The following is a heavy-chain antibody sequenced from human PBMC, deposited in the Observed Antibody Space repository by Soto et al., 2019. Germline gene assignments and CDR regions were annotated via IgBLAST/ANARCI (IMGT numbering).Heavy chain of an antibody. V-gene: IGHV3-21*01. CDR1: GFTFSSYS. J-gene: IGHJ4*02. D-gene: IGHD2-15*01. CDR2: ISSSSSYI. CDR3: ARERGQHTSEDLIDY. Sequence: GGSLRLSCAASGFTFSSYSMNWVRQAPGKGLEWVSSISSSSSYIYYADSVKGRFTISRDNAKNSLYLQMNSLRAEDTAVYYCARERGQHTSEDLIDYWGQGTLVTVSS.